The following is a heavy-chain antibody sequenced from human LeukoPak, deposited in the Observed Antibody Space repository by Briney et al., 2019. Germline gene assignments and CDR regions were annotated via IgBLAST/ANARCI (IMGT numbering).Heavy chain of an antibody. CDR2: ISGSGGST. Sequence: PGGSLRLSCAASGFTFSSYAMSWVRQAPGKGLEWVSAISGSGGSTYYADSVKGRFTISRDNSKNTVYLQMNSLRAEDTAVYYCAKTLRERVWFGESSYWGQGTLVTVSS. CDR1: GFTFSSYA. J-gene: IGHJ4*02. D-gene: IGHD3-10*01. V-gene: IGHV3-23*01. CDR3: AKTLRERVWFGESSY.